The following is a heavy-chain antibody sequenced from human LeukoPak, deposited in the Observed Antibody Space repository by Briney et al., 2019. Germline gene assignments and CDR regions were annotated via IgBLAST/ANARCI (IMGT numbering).Heavy chain of an antibody. J-gene: IGHJ5*02. D-gene: IGHD6-13*01. CDR2: INHSGST. CDR1: AGSCNGYY. V-gene: IGHV4-34*01. Sequence: KPSETLSLTCAVYAGSCNGYYWSWIRQPPGKGLEWIGEINHSGSTNYNPSLKSRVTISVDTSKNQFSLKLGSVTAADTAVYYCARGERSSSWYWFDPWGQGTLVSVSS. CDR3: ARGERSSSWYWFDP.